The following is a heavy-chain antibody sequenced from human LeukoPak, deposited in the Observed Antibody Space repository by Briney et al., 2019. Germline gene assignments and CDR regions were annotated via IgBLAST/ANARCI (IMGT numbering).Heavy chain of an antibody. CDR2: INHSGST. D-gene: IGHD1-26*01. V-gene: IGHV4-34*01. J-gene: IGHJ3*02. Sequence: SEALSLSCAAYGGSFSGYYWSWIGQPPGKGLEGIWEINHSGSTNYNPSLKSRVTISVDTSKNPFSLKLSSVTAADTAVYYCARHRTPSSSPRIVGATRAFDISGQGTMVTVSS. CDR1: GGSFSGYY. CDR3: ARHRTPSSSPRIVGATRAFDI.